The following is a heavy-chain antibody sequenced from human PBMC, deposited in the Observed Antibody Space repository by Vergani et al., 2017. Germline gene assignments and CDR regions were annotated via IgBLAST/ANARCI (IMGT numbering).Heavy chain of an antibody. Sequence: QVQLQQWGAGLLKPSETLSLTCAVYGGSFSGYYWSWIRQPPGKGLEWIGYIYYSGSTYYNPSLKSRVTISVDTSKNQFSLKLSSVTAADTAVYYCATSTGTTPIKSWGQGTLVTVSS. CDR2: IYYSGST. J-gene: IGHJ4*02. CDR3: ATSTGTTPIKS. CDR1: GGSFSGYY. D-gene: IGHD1-1*01. V-gene: IGHV4-34*01.